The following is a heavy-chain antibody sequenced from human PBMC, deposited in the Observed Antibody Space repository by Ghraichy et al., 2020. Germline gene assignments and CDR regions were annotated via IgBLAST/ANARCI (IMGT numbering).Heavy chain of an antibody. CDR2: INHSGST. CDR1: GGSFSGYY. V-gene: IGHV4-34*01. D-gene: IGHD3-22*01. CDR3: ARLRFLYDSSGYYEFYYYYYMDV. J-gene: IGHJ6*03. Sequence: ETLSLTCAVYGGSFSGYYWSWIRQPPGKGLEWIGEINHSGSTNYNPSLKSRVTISVDTSKNQFSLKLSSVTAADTAVYYCARLRFLYDSSGYYEFYYYYYMDVWGKGTTVTVSS.